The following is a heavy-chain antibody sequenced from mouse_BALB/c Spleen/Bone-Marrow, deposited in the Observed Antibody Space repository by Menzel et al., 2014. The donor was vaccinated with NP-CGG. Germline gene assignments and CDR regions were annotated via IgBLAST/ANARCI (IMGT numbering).Heavy chain of an antibody. CDR2: IDPADDTT. CDR3: SRGTRYYFDY. V-gene: IGHV14-3*02. Sequence: EVHLVESGAELVKPGASVKLSCTTSGSNIKDTYIHWVKRRPEQGLDWIGRIDPADDTTIYDPKFQDKATITTDTSSSMAHLQLSSLTSEDAAVYFCSRGTRYYFDYWGQGTTLTVSS. D-gene: IGHD1-1*01. J-gene: IGHJ2*01. CDR1: GSNIKDTY.